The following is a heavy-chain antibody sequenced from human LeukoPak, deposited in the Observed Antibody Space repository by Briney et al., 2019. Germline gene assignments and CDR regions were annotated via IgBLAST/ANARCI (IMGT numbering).Heavy chain of an antibody. CDR2: IIPIFGTA. Sequence: ASVKVSCKASGGTFSSYAISWVRQAPGQGLEWMGGIIPIFGTANYAQKFQGRVTITADESTSTAYMELSSLRSEDTAVYYCARGGYSSGWYKGNAFDIWGQGTMVTVSS. V-gene: IGHV1-69*13. J-gene: IGHJ3*02. D-gene: IGHD6-19*01. CDR3: ARGGYSSGWYKGNAFDI. CDR1: GGTFSSYA.